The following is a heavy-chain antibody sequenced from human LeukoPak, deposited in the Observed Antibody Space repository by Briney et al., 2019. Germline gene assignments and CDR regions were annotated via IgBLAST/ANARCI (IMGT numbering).Heavy chain of an antibody. Sequence: GGSLRLSCAASGFTFSSYAMSWVRQAPGKGLEWVSAISGSGGSTYYADSVKGRFTISRDNSKNTLYLQMNSLKTEDTAMYFCTRFVYAARADESGGHWGQGTLVTVSS. CDR2: ISGSGGST. V-gene: IGHV3-23*01. CDR1: GFTFSSYA. CDR3: TRFVYAARADESGGH. J-gene: IGHJ4*02. D-gene: IGHD6-25*01.